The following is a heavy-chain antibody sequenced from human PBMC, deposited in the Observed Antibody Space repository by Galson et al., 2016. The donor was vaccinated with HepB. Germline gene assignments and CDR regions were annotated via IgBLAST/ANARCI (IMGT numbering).Heavy chain of an antibody. V-gene: IGHV4-59*03. CDR1: GGSISSYY. D-gene: IGHD1-26*01. Sequence: LSLTCAASGGSISSYYWNWIRQSPGKGLEWIGYLYLSGATRYSPSLKSRAIISLDTSKNELSLKLNSVTAADTAVYYCASVSGSSVNHGMDVWGKGTTVIVSS. CDR2: LYLSGAT. J-gene: IGHJ6*04. CDR3: ASVSGSSVNHGMDV.